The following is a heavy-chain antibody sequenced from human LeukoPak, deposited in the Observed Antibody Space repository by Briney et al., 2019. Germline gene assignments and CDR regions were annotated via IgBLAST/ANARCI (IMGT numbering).Heavy chain of an antibody. D-gene: IGHD2-15*01. CDR3: ASVGRTWDAFDI. Sequence: SETLSLTCAVYGGSFSGYYLSWIRQPPGKGLEWIGEINHSGSTNYNPSLKSRVTISVDTSKNQFSLKLSSVTAADTAVYYCASVGRTWDAFDIWGQGTMVTVSS. V-gene: IGHV4-34*01. CDR1: GGSFSGYY. CDR2: INHSGST. J-gene: IGHJ3*02.